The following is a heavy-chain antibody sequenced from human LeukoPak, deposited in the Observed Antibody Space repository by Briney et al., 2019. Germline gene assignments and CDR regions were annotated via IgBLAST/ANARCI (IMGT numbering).Heavy chain of an antibody. CDR2: IYSDGTT. CDR3: AKTGRLQSTDYYYYYMDV. J-gene: IGHJ6*03. V-gene: IGHV3-53*01. D-gene: IGHD4-11*01. CDR1: EFSVSSKY. Sequence: PGGSLRLSCAASEFSVSSKYMSWVRQAPGRGLEWVSIIYSDGTTNYADSVKGRFTISRDNSKNTLHLQMNSLRVDDTAVYYCAKTGRLQSTDYYYYYMDVWGKGTTVTVSS.